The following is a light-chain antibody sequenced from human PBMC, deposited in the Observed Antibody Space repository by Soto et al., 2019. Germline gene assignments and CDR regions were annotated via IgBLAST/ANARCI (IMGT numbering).Light chain of an antibody. CDR1: SSDVGGYNY. V-gene: IGLV2-8*01. Sequence: QSVLTQSPSASGSPGQSVTISCTGTSSDVGGYNYVSWYQQHPGKAPKLMIYEVNKRPSGVPDRFSGSKSGNTASLTVSGLQAEDEANYYCSSYAGSTNFGVFGTGTKVTVL. J-gene: IGLJ1*01. CDR3: SSYAGSTNFGV. CDR2: EVN.